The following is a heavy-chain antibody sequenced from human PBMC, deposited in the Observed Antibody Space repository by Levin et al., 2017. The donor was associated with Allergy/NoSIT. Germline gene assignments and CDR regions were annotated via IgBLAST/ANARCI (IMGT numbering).Heavy chain of an antibody. CDR1: GYTFTNYY. CDR3: SGDWIRYGSGTSCYTSGMDV. V-gene: IGHV1-46*01. D-gene: IGHD2-2*02. CDR2: INPSGGST. J-gene: IGHJ6*02. Sequence: ASVKVSCKASGYTFTNYYMHWVRQVPGQGLEWMGIINPSGGSTSYAQKFQGRVTMTRDTPTSTVYMEPSSLRSEDTAVYYCSGDWIRYGSGTSCYTSGMDVWGQGTTVTVSS.